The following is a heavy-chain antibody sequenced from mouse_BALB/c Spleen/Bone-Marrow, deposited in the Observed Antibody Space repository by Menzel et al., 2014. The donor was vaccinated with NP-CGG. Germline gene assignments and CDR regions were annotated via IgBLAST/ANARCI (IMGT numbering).Heavy chain of an antibody. Sequence: VQLKESGGGLVQPGGSLRLSCATSGFTFTDYYMSWVRQPPGKALEWLTFIRNKANGYTTEYSASVKGRFTISRDNSQSILYLQMNTLRAEDSATYYCARDMGLLRFDYWGQGTTLTVSS. CDR2: IRNKANGYTT. J-gene: IGHJ2*01. V-gene: IGHV7-3*02. D-gene: IGHD2-3*01. CDR3: ARDMGLLRFDY. CDR1: GFTFTDYY.